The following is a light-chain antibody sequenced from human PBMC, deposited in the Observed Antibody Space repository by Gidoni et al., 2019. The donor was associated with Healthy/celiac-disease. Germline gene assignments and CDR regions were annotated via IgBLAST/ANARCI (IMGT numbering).Light chain of an antibody. CDR1: QSVSSSY. CDR3: QQYCSSLS. CDR2: CAA. V-gene: IGKV3-20*01. Sequence: EIVLTQSPGTLSLSPGERATLSCRASQSVSSSYLAWYQQNPGQAPRLLIYCAASRAPGIPARFSGSGSGTDFTLTISRLEPEAFAVYYCQQYCSSLSFGPGTKVDIK. J-gene: IGKJ3*01.